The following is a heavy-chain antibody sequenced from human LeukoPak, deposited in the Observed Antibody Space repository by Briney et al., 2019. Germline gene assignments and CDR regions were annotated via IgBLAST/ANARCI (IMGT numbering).Heavy chain of an antibody. CDR1: GGSISSSSYY. V-gene: IGHV4-39*07. CDR3: ARRAAAAGTGGLVYYYYYMDV. CDR2: INHSGST. Sequence: SETLSLTCTVSGGSISSSSYYWSWIRQPPGKGLEWIGEINHSGSTNYNPSLKSRVTISVDTSKNQFSLKLSSVTAADTAVYYCARRAAAAGTGGLVYYYYYMDVWGKGTTVTISS. J-gene: IGHJ6*03. D-gene: IGHD6-13*01.